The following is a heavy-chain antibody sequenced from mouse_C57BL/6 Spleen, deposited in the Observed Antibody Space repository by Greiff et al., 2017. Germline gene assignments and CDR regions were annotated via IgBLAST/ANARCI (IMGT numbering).Heavy chain of an antibody. V-gene: IGHV5-15*04. Sequence: EVQRVESGGGLVQPGGSLKLSCAASGFTFSDYGMAWVRQAPRKGPEWVAFISNLASSICYADTVTGRFTIARENAKNTLYLEMSSLRSEDTAMYYCARGHINYAMDYWGQGTSVTVSS. D-gene: IGHD1-1*01. CDR2: ISNLASSI. CDR3: ARGHINYAMDY. J-gene: IGHJ4*01. CDR1: GFTFSDYG.